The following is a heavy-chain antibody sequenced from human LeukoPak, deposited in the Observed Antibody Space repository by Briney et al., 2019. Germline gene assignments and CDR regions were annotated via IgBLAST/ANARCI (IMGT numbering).Heavy chain of an antibody. CDR2: ISSSSSYI. V-gene: IGHV3-21*01. CDR3: ARDLVGYCSSTSCYYLDY. Sequence: GGSPRLSCAASGFTFSSYSMNWVRQAPGKGLEWVSSISSSSSYIYYADSVKGRFTISRDNAKNSLYLQMNSPRAEDTAVYYCARDLVGYCSSTSCYYLDYWGQGTLVTVSS. J-gene: IGHJ4*02. D-gene: IGHD2-2*01. CDR1: GFTFSSYS.